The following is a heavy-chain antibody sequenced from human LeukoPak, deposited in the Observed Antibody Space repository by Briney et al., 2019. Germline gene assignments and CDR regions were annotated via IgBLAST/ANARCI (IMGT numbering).Heavy chain of an antibody. V-gene: IGHV1-69*13. CDR3: ARVFFDSSSSYYYYMDV. CDR1: GGTFSSYA. D-gene: IGHD6-6*01. Sequence: SVKVSCKASGGTFSSYAISWVRQAPGQGLEWMGGIIPIFGTANYAQKFQGRVTITADESTSTAYMELSGLRSEDTAVYYCARVFFDSSSSYYYYMDVWGKGTTVTVSS. CDR2: IIPIFGTA. J-gene: IGHJ6*03.